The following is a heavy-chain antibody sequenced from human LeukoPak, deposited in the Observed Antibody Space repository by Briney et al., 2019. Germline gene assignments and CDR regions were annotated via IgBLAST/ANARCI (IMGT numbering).Heavy chain of an antibody. CDR3: ARGKVEGDDFDY. Sequence: ASLKVSCKASGYALTDYYVHWVRQAPGQGLEWMGWINPNSATNYAQNFQGRVTMTRDTSISTAHMELSRLRSDDTALYYCARGKVEGDDFDYWGQGTLVTVSS. CDR2: INPNSAT. V-gene: IGHV1-2*02. D-gene: IGHD2-21*02. CDR1: GYALTDYY. J-gene: IGHJ4*02.